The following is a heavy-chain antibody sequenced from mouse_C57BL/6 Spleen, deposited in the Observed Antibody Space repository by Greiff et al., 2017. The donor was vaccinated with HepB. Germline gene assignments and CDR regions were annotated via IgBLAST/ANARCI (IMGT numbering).Heavy chain of an antibody. V-gene: IGHV1-26*01. Sequence: EVKLQQSGPELVKPGASVKISCKASGYTFTDYYMNWVKQSHGKSLEWIGDINPNNGGTSYNQKFKGKATLTVDKSSSTAYMELRSLTSEDSAVYYCAGYYFDYWGQGTTLTVSS. CDR1: GYTFTDYY. CDR2: INPNNGGT. CDR3: AGYYFDY. J-gene: IGHJ2*01.